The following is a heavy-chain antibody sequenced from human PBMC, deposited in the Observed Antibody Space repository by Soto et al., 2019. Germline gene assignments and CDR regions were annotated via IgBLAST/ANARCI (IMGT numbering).Heavy chain of an antibody. D-gene: IGHD3-3*01. V-gene: IGHV4-30-2*01. CDR1: GGSISSGSYS. CDR2: IYHVGSA. J-gene: IGHJ4*02. Sequence: SETLSLTCAVSGGSISSGSYSWNWIRQPPGKGLEWIGDIYHVGSAYYHASFKSRVTISVDRVNSQIYLKMSSVTAVDTAAYYRASPVLRFGVDYWGQGTLVTVSS. CDR3: ASPVLRFGVDY.